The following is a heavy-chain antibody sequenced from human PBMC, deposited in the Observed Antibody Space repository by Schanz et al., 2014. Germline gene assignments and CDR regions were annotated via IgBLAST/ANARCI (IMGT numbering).Heavy chain of an antibody. V-gene: IGHV3-33*06. J-gene: IGHJ6*02. CDR3: AKDRGGDYEVSYYYGMDV. D-gene: IGHD4-17*01. CDR1: GFTFSSYG. CDR2: IWYDGNNK. Sequence: QVQLVESGGGVVQPGRSLRLSCAASGFTFSSYGMHWVRQAPGKGLEWVAVIWYDGNNKFYADSVKGRFIISRDNSKNTLDLQMNSLRDEDTALYYCAKDRGGDYEVSYYYGMDVWGQGTLVTVSS.